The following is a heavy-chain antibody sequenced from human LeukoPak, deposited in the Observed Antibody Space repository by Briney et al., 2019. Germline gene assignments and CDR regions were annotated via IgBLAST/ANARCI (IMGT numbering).Heavy chain of an antibody. CDR3: ARGAAKTYYYDSSGTPGSFDY. Sequence: SETLSLTCAVYGGSFSGYYWRWIRQPPGTGLEWIGEINHSGSTNYNPSLKSRVTISVDTSKNQFSLKLSSVTAADTAVYYCARGAAKTYYYDSSGTPGSFDYWGQGTLVTVSS. D-gene: IGHD3-22*01. CDR2: INHSGST. CDR1: GGSFSGYY. V-gene: IGHV4-34*01. J-gene: IGHJ4*02.